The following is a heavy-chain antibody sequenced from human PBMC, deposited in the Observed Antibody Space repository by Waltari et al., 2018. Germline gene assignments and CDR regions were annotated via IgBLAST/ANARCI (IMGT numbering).Heavy chain of an antibody. Sequence: QVQLVESGGGVVQPGRSLRLSCAASGFTFSSYAMHWVRQAPGKGREGGAVKSYDGSNKYYADSVKGRFTISRDNSKNTLYRQMNSLRAEDTAVYYCASPHDYWGQGTLVTVSS. CDR3: ASPHDY. J-gene: IGHJ4*02. CDR2: KSYDGSNK. V-gene: IGHV3-30-3*01. CDR1: GFTFSSYA.